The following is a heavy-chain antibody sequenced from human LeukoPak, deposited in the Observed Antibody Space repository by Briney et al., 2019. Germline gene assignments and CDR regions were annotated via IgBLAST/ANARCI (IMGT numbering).Heavy chain of an antibody. CDR1: GYTFTGYY. V-gene: IGHV1-2*02. CDR3: ARFYCSGGSCYVTDNWFDP. J-gene: IGHJ5*02. Sequence: ASVKVSCKASGYTFTGYYMHWVRQAPGQGLEWMGWINPNSGGTNYAQKFQGRVTMTRDTSISTAYMELSRLRCDDTAVYYCARFYCSGGSCYVTDNWFDPWGQGTLVTVSS. D-gene: IGHD2-15*01. CDR2: INPNSGGT.